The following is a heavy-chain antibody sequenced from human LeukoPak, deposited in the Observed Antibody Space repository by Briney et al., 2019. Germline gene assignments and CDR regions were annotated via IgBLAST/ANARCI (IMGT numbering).Heavy chain of an antibody. Sequence: SVKVSCKASGGTFSSYAISWVRQAPGQGLEWMGGIIPIFGTANYAQKFQGRVTITADESTSTAYMELSSLRSEDTAVYYCARTKDYGDSPFDYWGRGTLVTVSS. CDR1: GGTFSSYA. CDR2: IIPIFGTA. J-gene: IGHJ4*02. D-gene: IGHD4-17*01. V-gene: IGHV1-69*13. CDR3: ARTKDYGDSPFDY.